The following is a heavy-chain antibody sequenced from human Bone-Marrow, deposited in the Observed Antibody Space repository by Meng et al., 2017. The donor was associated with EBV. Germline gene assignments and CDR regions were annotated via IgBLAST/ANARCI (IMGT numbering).Heavy chain of an antibody. V-gene: IGHV4-39*01. J-gene: IGHJ4*02. CDR1: GGSISSSSYY. CDR3: ATMQFDY. CDR2: IYYSGST. Sequence: QLPLRESGPGLVTPSXXLSLTCTVSGGSISSSSYYWGWIRQPTGKGLEWIGSIYYSGSTYYNPSLKSRVTISVDTSKNQFSLKLSSVTAADTAVYYCATMQFDYWGQGTLVTVSS.